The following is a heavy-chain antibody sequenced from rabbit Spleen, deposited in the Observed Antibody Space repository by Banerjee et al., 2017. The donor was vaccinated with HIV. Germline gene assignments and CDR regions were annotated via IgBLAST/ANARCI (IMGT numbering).Heavy chain of an antibody. Sequence: QSLEESGGDLVKPGASLTLTCTASGFTVSRFWMSWVRQAPGSGLQWIGIVDGDYSVTTYYASWAKGRFTISRSTSLNTVTLQMTSLTAADTATYFCARDTGSSFSSYGMDLWGPGTLVTVS. V-gene: IGHV1S40*01. J-gene: IGHJ6*01. CDR2: VDGDYSVTT. CDR3: ARDTGSSFSSYGMDL. D-gene: IGHD8-1*01. CDR1: GFTVSRFW.